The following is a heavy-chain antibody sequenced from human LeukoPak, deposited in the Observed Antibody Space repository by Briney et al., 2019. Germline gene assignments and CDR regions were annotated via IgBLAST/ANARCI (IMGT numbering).Heavy chain of an antibody. V-gene: IGHV4-59*01. CDR1: GGSISSYY. Sequence: PSETLSLTCTVSGGSISSYYWSWVRLPLGKGLEWVGYIYYTGSTNNNPSLNSRGTISVDTTKKQFSLKLSSVTAADTAVYYCARGHYGSGSYYMDVWGKGTTVTVSS. D-gene: IGHD3-10*01. CDR3: ARGHYGSGSYYMDV. J-gene: IGHJ6*04. CDR2: IYYTGST.